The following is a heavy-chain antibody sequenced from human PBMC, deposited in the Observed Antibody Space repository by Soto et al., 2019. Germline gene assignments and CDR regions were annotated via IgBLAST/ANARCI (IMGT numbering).Heavy chain of an antibody. D-gene: IGHD5-18*01. CDR3: AKDLMTRYSPYYYYGMDV. CDR1: GFIFGDYV. V-gene: IGHV3-49*03. J-gene: IGHJ6*02. Sequence: GGSLRLSCTASGFIFGDYVMSWFRQAPGKGLEWVGFIRSKAYGGTTVYAASVKGRFTISRDDSKGIAYLQMNSLKTEDTAVYYCAKDLMTRYSPYYYYGMDVWGQGTTVTVSS. CDR2: IRSKAYGGTT.